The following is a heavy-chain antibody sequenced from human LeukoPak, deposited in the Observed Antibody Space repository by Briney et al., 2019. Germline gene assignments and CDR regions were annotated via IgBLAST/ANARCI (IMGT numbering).Heavy chain of an antibody. Sequence: PSETLSPTCTVSNGSISIYYWSWVRQPAGKGLEWIGRISASGSTNYNPSLKSRVTMSLDTSKNQFSLKLSSVTAADTAVYYCAREITVTRPFDYWGPGNLVTVSS. V-gene: IGHV4-4*07. CDR3: AREITVTRPFDY. D-gene: IGHD4-17*01. CDR2: ISASGST. CDR1: NGSISIYY. J-gene: IGHJ4*02.